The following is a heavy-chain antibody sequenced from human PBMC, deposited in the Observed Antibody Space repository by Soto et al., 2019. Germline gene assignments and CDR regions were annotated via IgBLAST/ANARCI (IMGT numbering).Heavy chain of an antibody. CDR2: ISSDGSTT. D-gene: IGHD3-9*01. Sequence: XGSLRLSCSAAGFTFSSYSLHWVRQAPGKGLEWVAVISSDGSTTYYADSVKGRFTVSRDNSRNTLYLQMNSLRADDTAVYYGAGGGGSLNPGFDLWGQGALVTVSS. V-gene: IGHV3-30*04. CDR1: GFTFSSYS. CDR3: AGGGGSLNPGFDL. J-gene: IGHJ4*02.